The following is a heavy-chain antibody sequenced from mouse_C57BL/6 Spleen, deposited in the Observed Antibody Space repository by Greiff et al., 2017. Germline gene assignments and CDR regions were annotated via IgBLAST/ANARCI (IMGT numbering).Heavy chain of an antibody. V-gene: IGHV1-15*01. CDR3: TRGDGYDRKFDY. J-gene: IGHJ2*01. CDR2: IDPETGGT. CDR1: GYTFTDYE. D-gene: IGHD2-2*01. Sequence: QIHVQQSGAELVRPGASVTLSCKASGYTFTDYEMHWVKQTPVHGLEWIGAIDPETGGTAYNQKFKGKAILTADKSSSTAYMELRSLTSEYSAVYYCTRGDGYDRKFDYWCQGTTLTVSS.